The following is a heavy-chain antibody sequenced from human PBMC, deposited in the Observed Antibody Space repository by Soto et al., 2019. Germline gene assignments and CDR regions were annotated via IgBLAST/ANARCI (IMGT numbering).Heavy chain of an antibody. CDR2: IYPSDSDT. V-gene: IGHV5-51*01. J-gene: IGHJ4*02. D-gene: IGHD6-19*01. CDR3: ARGAVSTRNFDY. Sequence: GKSLKISCKGSGYNFAGYWIAWVRQMPGKGLELMGIIYPSDSDTRYRPSFQGQVTISADKSISSAYLQWSSLRASDTAMSYCARGAVSTRNFDYWGQRTPVAVPS. CDR1: GYNFAGYW.